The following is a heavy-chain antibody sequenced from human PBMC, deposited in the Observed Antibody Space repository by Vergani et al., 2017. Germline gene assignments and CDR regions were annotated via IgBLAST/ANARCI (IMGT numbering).Heavy chain of an antibody. CDR3: ARITMVRGVIRKIDY. Sequence: QVQLVQSGAEVKKPGASVKVSCKASGYTFTGYYMHWVRQAPGQGLEWMGWINPNSGGTNYAQKFQGRVTMTRETSISTAYMELSRLRSDDTAVYYCARITMVRGVIRKIDYWGQGTLVTVSS. CDR2: INPNSGGT. CDR1: GYTFTGYY. D-gene: IGHD3-10*01. V-gene: IGHV1-2*02. J-gene: IGHJ4*02.